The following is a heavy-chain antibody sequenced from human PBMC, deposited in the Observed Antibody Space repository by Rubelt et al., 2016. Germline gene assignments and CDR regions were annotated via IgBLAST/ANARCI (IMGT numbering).Heavy chain of an antibody. Sequence: QVPGKWLVWVSRINSDGSSTSYVDSVKCRFTISRDNAQNTLYLQMNSLRDEDTAVYYCARGSYYFDYWGQGTLVTVSS. CDR3: ARGSYYFDY. D-gene: IGHD2-21*01. CDR2: INSDGSST. J-gene: IGHJ4*02. V-gene: IGHV3-74*01.